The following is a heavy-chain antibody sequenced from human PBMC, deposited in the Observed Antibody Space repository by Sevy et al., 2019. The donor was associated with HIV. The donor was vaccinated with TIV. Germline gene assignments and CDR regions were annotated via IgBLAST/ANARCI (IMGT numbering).Heavy chain of an antibody. D-gene: IGHD2-8*01. CDR1: GFTFSSYD. V-gene: IGHV3-48*03. Sequence: GGSLRLSCTASGFTFSSYDMNWVRQAPGKGLEWVSKIRSSGSSIYYADSVKGRFTISRDNAKNSLNLQMNSLRADDTAVYYCTRNGGAFDNGFDPWGQGTLVTVSS. J-gene: IGHJ5*02. CDR2: IRSSGSSI. CDR3: TRNGGAFDNGFDP.